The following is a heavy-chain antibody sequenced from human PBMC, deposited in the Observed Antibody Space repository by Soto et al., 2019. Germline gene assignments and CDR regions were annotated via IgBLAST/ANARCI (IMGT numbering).Heavy chain of an antibody. V-gene: IGHV2-5*02. J-gene: IGHJ4*02. CDR3: AHTLVAGLRYHFDY. Sequence: QITLKESGPTLVKPTQTLTLTCTFSGFSLSTTRVGVGWIRQPPGKALEWLALIYWDDDKRYSPFLKSRLTITKDPHKNQVVHTMTNMDTMDTATYFCAHTLVAGLRYHFDYWGQGTLVTVSS. D-gene: IGHD6-19*01. CDR1: GFSLSTTRVG. CDR2: IYWDDDK.